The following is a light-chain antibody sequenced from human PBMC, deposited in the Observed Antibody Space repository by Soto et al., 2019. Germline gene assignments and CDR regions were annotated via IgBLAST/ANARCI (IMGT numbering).Light chain of an antibody. V-gene: IGKV3D-20*01. CDR1: ERVSSSY. J-gene: IGKJ5*01. Sequence: IVLTQSPATMSLSPGERATLSCGASERVSSSYVAWYQMKAGLAPRLLIHDASTRASGIPDRVRGSKSGTDFTLTIRGLEPEDAALYYCQQYGSSPITFGQGTRLE. CDR3: QQYGSSPIT. CDR2: DAS.